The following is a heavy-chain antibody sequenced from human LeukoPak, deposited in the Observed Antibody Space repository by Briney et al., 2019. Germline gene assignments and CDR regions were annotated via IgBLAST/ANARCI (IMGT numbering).Heavy chain of an antibody. CDR2: INSDGSST. CDR3: ARVYYYGSGSSLGYFDY. J-gene: IGHJ4*02. D-gene: IGHD3-10*01. Sequence: GGSLRLSCAASGFTFSSYWMHWVRQAPGKGLVWVSRINSDGSSTSYADSAKGRFTISRDNAKNTLYLQMNSQRAEDTAVYYCARVYYYGSGSSLGYFDYWGQGTLVTVSS. CDR1: GFTFSSYW. V-gene: IGHV3-74*01.